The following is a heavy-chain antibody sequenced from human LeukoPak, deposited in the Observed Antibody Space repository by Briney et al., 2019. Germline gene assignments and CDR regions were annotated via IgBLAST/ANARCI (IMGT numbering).Heavy chain of an antibody. V-gene: IGHV3-21*01. CDR3: ARDGGSSWYYFDY. CDR1: GFTFSSYS. CDR2: ISSSSSHI. Sequence: PGGSLRLSCAASGFTFSSYSMNWVRQAPGNGLEWVSSISSSSSHIYYADSLKRRFTIPRDNATNTLFLQMTSVRAEDTAVYYCARDGGSSWYYFDYWGQGTLVTVSS. D-gene: IGHD6-13*01. J-gene: IGHJ4*02.